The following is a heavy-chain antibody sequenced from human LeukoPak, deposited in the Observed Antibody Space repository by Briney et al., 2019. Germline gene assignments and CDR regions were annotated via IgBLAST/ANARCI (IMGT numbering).Heavy chain of an antibody. Sequence: PGGSLRLSCAASGFTFSSYWMSWVRQAPGKGLEWVSTISGSDGNTYYADSVKGRFTISRDNSKNTLYLQMNSLRAEDTAIYFCAKDQTNTAMVSNYWGQGTLVTVSS. V-gene: IGHV3-23*01. D-gene: IGHD5-18*01. CDR3: AKDQTNTAMVSNY. CDR2: ISGSDGNT. J-gene: IGHJ4*02. CDR1: GFTFSSYW.